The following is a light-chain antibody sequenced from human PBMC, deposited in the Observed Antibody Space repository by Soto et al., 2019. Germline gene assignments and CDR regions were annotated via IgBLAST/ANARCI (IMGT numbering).Light chain of an antibody. J-gene: IGLJ1*01. Sequence: SALTQPPSASWSPGQSVTISRTGTSSDVGGYNYVSWYQQHPGKAPKLMIYEVSKRPSGVPDRFSGSKSGNTASLTVSGLQAEDEADYYCSSYAGSNNLVFGTGTKVTVL. CDR1: SSDVGGYNY. CDR2: EVS. CDR3: SSYAGSNNLV. V-gene: IGLV2-8*01.